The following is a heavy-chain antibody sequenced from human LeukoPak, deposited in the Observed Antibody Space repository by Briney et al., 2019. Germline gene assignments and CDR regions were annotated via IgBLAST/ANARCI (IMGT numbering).Heavy chain of an antibody. CDR2: VDHTGST. D-gene: IGHD1-1*01. V-gene: IGHV4-59*01. CDR1: DDSITMYY. Sequence: PSETLSLTCSVSDDSITMYYWTWIRQPPGKGLEWIGYVDHTGSTNFNPSLNGRVSISRDTTKNLFSLRLRSVTAADTAVYFCARGRVSSSTWYSTYYYYFYMDIWGKGTTVTVSS. J-gene: IGHJ6*03. CDR3: ARGRVSSSTWYSTYYYYFYMDI.